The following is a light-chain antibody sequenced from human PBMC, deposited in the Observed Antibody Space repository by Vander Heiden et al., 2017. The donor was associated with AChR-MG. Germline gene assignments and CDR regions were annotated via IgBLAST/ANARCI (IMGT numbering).Light chain of an antibody. V-gene: IGKV3-15*01. Sequence: IGLTQSPVTLSASPGETATLSCRASQSGNRNLAWYQQKPGQTPRLLIYESSARTTGIPARFSGSGSGTEFSLTISSLQSEDFAVYYCQQYDSWPTFGQGTKVE. CDR1: QSGNRN. CDR2: ESS. CDR3: QQYDSWPT. J-gene: IGKJ1*01.